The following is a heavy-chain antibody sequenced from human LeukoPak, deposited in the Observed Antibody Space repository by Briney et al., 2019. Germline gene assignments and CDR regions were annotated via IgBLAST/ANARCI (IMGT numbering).Heavy chain of an antibody. CDR3: AKDRSSGYYYGDI. CDR1: GFTFSSYA. Sequence: GGSLRLSCAASGFTFSSYAMSWVRQAPGKGLEWVSAISGSGDKTYYIDSVKGRFTISRDNSKNTLYLQMNSLRAEDTAVYYCAKDRSSGYYYGDIWGQGTMVTVSS. V-gene: IGHV3-23*01. CDR2: ISGSGDKT. D-gene: IGHD3-22*01. J-gene: IGHJ3*02.